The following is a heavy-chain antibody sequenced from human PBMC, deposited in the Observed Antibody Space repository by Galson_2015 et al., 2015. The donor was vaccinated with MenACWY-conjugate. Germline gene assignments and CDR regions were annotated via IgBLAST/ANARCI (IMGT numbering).Heavy chain of an antibody. V-gene: IGHV3-11*05. D-gene: IGHD3-10*01. CDR2: IYSYSTYT. Sequence: SLRLSCAAYGFTFSDYHMTWIRQAPGKGLEWISYIYSYSTYTDYADSVKGRFTVSRDDAKNSLYLQMNSLRAEDTAVYYCSRARYSSTWFGAYFFDYWGQGTLVTVSS. CDR3: SRARYSSTWFGAYFFDY. CDR1: GFTFSDYH. J-gene: IGHJ4*02.